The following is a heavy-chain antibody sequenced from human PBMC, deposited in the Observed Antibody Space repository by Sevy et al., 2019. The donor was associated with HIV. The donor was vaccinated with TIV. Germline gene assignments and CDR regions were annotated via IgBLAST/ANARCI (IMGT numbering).Heavy chain of an antibody. V-gene: IGHV4-61*01. D-gene: IGHD6-19*01. CDR2: VYYFGTT. J-gene: IGHJ4*02. CDR3: ARDPITVAPYFDY. Sequence: SETLSLTCSVSGASVSTGNDYWSWVRQPPGKGLEWIGFVYYFGTTNYNPSLKSRVTISIDTSKNQFSLKLTSVTAADTAVYYCARDPITVAPYFDYWSQGTLVTVSS. CDR1: GASVSTGNDY.